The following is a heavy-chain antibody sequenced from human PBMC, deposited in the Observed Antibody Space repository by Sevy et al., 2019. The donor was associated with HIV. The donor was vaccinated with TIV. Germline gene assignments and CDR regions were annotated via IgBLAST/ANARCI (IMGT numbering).Heavy chain of an antibody. V-gene: IGHV4-4*02. Sequence: SETLSLTCAVSGASITSSAWWIWVRQPPGKGLEWIGKRYHSGSTTYNPSLKSRVTILVDDSKNQFSLHLKSVTAADTAVYYCARGAIAAAGYSYGMDVWGQGTTVTVSS. CDR1: GASITSSAW. J-gene: IGHJ6*02. D-gene: IGHD6-13*01. CDR2: RYHSGST. CDR3: ARGAIAAAGYSYGMDV.